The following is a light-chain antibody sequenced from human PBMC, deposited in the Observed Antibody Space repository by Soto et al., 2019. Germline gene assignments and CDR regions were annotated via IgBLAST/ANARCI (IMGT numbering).Light chain of an antibody. CDR3: QQSYSTPRT. CDR1: QSISSY. V-gene: IGKV1-39*01. Sequence: DIQMTQSPSSLSASVGDRVTITCRASQSISSYLNWYQQKQGKAPKLLIYAASSLQSGVPSRFSGSGSGTDFTLTISSLQPEDFATYYCQQSYSTPRTFGQGTKV. CDR2: AAS. J-gene: IGKJ1*01.